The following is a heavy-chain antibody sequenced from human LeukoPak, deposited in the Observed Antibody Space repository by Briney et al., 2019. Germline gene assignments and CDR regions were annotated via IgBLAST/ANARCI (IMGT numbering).Heavy chain of an antibody. CDR2: ISSSSSYI. J-gene: IGHJ3*02. V-gene: IGHV3-21*01. CDR1: GFTFSSYR. Sequence: PGGPLRLSCPASGFTFSSYRINWVRQAPGKGLEWVSSISSSSSYIYYADSVKGRFTSSRDNAKNSLYLQMNSLRAEDTAVYYCARGEQQLTLGLDAIDIWGRGTMVTVSS. D-gene: IGHD6-13*01. CDR3: ARGEQQLTLGLDAIDI.